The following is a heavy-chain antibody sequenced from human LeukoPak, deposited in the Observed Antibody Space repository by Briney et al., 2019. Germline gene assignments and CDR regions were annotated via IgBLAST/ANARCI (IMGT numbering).Heavy chain of an antibody. CDR1: GGSISSGDYY. V-gene: IGHV4-30-4*08. J-gene: IGHJ4*02. CDR2: IYYSGST. D-gene: IGHD5-12*01. CDR3: ARGNSGYDFFYVGNFDY. Sequence: SETLSPTCTVSGGSISSGDYYWSWIRQPPGKGLEWIGYIYYSGSTYYNPSLKSRVTISVDTSKNQFSLKLSSVTAADTAVYYCARGNSGYDFFYVGNFDYLGQGTLVTVSA.